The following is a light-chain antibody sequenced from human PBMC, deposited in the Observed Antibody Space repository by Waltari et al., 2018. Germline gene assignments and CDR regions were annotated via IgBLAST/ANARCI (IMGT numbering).Light chain of an antibody. Sequence: QSALTQPASVSGSPGQSITIFCTGTKSAVSFSNYVSWYQQHPGKAPKVIIYDVSQRPSGISKRFSGSKSGNTASLTISGLQADDEADYYCKSYTGTGSWVFGGGTKLTVL. CDR1: KSAVSFSNY. J-gene: IGLJ3*02. V-gene: IGLV2-14*03. CDR2: DVS. CDR3: KSYTGTGSWV.